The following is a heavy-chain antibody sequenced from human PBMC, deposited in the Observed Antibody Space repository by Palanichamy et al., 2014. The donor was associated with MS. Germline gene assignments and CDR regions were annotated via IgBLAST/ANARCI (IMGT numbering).Heavy chain of an antibody. J-gene: IGHJ2*01. D-gene: IGHD2-21*02. CDR3: ARGQSCGAACFHLYWYFDL. CDR2: VYHTGST. CDR1: GGSINNVGSS. V-gene: IGHV4-30-2*01. Sequence: QLVLQQSASGLVRPSQTLSLTCDVSGGSINNVGSSWGWIRQPPGKGPEWIGHVYHTGSTYYNPSLMSRVTISVDRSQNQLSLKLDSVTAADTAVYYCARGQSCGAACFHLYWYFDLWGPGTLVTVSS.